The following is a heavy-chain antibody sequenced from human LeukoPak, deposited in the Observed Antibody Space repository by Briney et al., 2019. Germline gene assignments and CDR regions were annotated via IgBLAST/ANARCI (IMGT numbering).Heavy chain of an antibody. Sequence: ASVKVSCKASGYTFTGYYMHWVRQAPGQGLEWMGAIIPFLGTTNYAQKFQGRVTITTDESTSTAYMELSSLRSEDTAVYYCARVSHRGAARPEWFDPWGQGTLVTVSS. CDR3: ARVSHRGAARPEWFDP. D-gene: IGHD6-6*01. CDR2: IIPFLGTT. V-gene: IGHV1-69*16. J-gene: IGHJ5*02. CDR1: GYTFTGYY.